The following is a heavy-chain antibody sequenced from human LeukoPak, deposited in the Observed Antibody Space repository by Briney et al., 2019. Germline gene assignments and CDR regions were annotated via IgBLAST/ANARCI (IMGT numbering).Heavy chain of an antibody. D-gene: IGHD1-7*01. V-gene: IGHV3-15*01. CDR2: IKTKTDGGTT. CDR3: TSMTVGNYYVDY. J-gene: IGHJ4*02. CDR1: GFTFSNAW. Sequence: GGSLRLSCAASGFTFSNAWMSWVRQAPGKGLEWVGRIKTKTDGGTTDYAAPVKGRFTISRDDSKNTLYLQMNSLKTEDTAVYYCTSMTVGNYYVDYWGQGTLVTVSS.